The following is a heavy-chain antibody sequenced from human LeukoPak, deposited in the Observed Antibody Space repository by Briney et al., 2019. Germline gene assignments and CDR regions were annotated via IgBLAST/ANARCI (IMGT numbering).Heavy chain of an antibody. D-gene: IGHD2-2*01. V-gene: IGHV3-23*01. J-gene: IGHJ4*02. CDR1: GFTFSDHY. Sequence: PGGSLRLSCAASGFTFSDHYMDWVRQAPGKGLEWVPAISGSGGSTYYADSVKGRFTISRDNSKNTLYLQMNSLRAEDTAVYYCAKRNAYCSSTSCPFDYWGQGTLVTVSS. CDR3: AKRNAYCSSTSCPFDY. CDR2: ISGSGGST.